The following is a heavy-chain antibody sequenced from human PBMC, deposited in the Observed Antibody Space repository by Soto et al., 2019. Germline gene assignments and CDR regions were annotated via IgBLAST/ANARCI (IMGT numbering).Heavy chain of an antibody. D-gene: IGHD2-2*01. V-gene: IGHV3-21*06. Sequence: GGSLRLSCVASGFAFRSYGMNWVRQAPGKGLEWVSSISTSSSAIYYTDSVKGRFTISRDNARNSLYLQMNSLRDEDTALYYCVRYCSTTLCNGVATRTFDYWGQGTLVTVSS. J-gene: IGHJ4*02. CDR1: GFAFRSYG. CDR3: VRYCSTTLCNGVATRTFDY. CDR2: ISTSSSAI.